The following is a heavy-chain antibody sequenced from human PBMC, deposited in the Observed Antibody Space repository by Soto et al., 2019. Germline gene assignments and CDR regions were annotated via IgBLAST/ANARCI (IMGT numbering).Heavy chain of an antibody. Sequence: GGSLRLSCAASGFTFSSYGMHWVRQAPGKGLEWVAVISYDGSNKYYADSVKGRFTISRDNSKNTLYLQMNSLRFEDTAVYYCAIPSRTTVVTAGFDYWGQGTLVTVSS. CDR1: GFTFSSYG. V-gene: IGHV3-30*03. J-gene: IGHJ4*02. D-gene: IGHD4-17*01. CDR3: AIPSRTTVVTAGFDY. CDR2: ISYDGSNK.